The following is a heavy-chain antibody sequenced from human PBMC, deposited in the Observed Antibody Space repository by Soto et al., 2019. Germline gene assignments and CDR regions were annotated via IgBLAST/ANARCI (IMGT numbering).Heavy chain of an antibody. CDR1: GLTVSSNY. J-gene: IGHJ4*02. V-gene: IGHV3-66*01. D-gene: IGHD3-10*01. CDR2: IYSGGST. CDR3: ARDFYYYGSGTMGGYFDY. Sequence: EVQLVESGGGLVQPGGSLRLSCAASGLTVSSNYMSWVRQAPGKGLERVSVIYSGGSTYYADSVKGRFTISRDNSMNTLYLQMNSLRAEDTAVYYCARDFYYYGSGTMGGYFDYWGQGTLVTVSS.